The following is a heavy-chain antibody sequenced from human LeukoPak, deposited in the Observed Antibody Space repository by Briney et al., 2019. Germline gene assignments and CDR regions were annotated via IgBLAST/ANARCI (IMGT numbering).Heavy chain of an antibody. CDR2: IYYSGST. Sequence: PLETLSLTCTVSGGSISSYYWSWIRQPPGKGLEWIGYIYYSGSTNYNPSLKSRVTISVDTSKNQFSLKLSSVTAADTAVYYCARVFYVWGSYRPLYAFDIWGQGTMVTVSS. J-gene: IGHJ3*02. D-gene: IGHD3-16*02. V-gene: IGHV4-59*01. CDR3: ARVFYVWGSYRPLYAFDI. CDR1: GGSISSYY.